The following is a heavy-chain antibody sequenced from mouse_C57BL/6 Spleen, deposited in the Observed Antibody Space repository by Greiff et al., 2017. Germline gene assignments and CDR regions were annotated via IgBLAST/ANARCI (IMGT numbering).Heavy chain of an antibody. J-gene: IGHJ2*01. V-gene: IGHV1-69*01. D-gene: IGHD2-3*01. CDR3: ARAIGDGYYNY. Sequence: QVHVKQPGAELVMPGASVKLSCKASGYTFTSYWMHWVKQRPGQGLEWIGEIDPSDSYTNYNQKFKGKSTLTVDKSSSTAYMQLSSLTSEDSAVYYCARAIGDGYYNYWGQGTTLTVSS. CDR1: GYTFTSYW. CDR2: IDPSDSYT.